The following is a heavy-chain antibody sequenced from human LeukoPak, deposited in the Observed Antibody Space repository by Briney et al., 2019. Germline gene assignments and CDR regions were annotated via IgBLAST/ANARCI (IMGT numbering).Heavy chain of an antibody. D-gene: IGHD3-22*01. CDR1: GGSFSGYY. CDR2: INHSGST. V-gene: IGHV4-34*01. Sequence: PSETLSLTCAVSGGSFSGYYWSWIRQPPGKGLEWIGEINHSGSTNYNPSLKSRVTISVDTSKNQFSLKLSSVTAADTAVYYCARGALTRGIRYYYDSRLYAFDIWGQGTMVTVSS. CDR3: ARGALTRGIRYYYDSRLYAFDI. J-gene: IGHJ3*02.